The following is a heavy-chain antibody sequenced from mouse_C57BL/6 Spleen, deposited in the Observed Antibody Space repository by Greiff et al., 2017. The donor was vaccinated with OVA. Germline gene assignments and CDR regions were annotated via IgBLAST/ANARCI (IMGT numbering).Heavy chain of an antibody. V-gene: IGHV5-4*01. CDR3: AREESGWYFDV. CDR2: ISDGGSYT. Sequence: EVKLMESGGGLVKPGGSLKLSCAASGFTFSSYAMSWVRQTPEKRLEWVATISDGGSYTYYPDNVKGRFTISRDNAKNNLYLQMSHLESEDTAMYYCAREESGWYFDVWGKGTTVTVSS. J-gene: IGHJ1*03. CDR1: GFTFSSYA.